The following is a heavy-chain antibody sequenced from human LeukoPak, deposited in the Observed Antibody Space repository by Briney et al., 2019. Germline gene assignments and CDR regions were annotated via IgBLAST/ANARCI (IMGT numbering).Heavy chain of an antibody. D-gene: IGHD2-21*02. CDR3: ARGKTTVYCGGDCYAFDY. Sequence: GASVKVSCKVSGYTLTELSMHWVRQAPGKGLEWMGGFDPEDGETIYAQKFQGRVTMTSDTSISTAYMELSRLRSDDTAVYYCARGKTTVYCGGDCYAFDYWGQGSLVTVSS. CDR1: GYTLTELS. CDR2: FDPEDGET. V-gene: IGHV1-24*01. J-gene: IGHJ4*02.